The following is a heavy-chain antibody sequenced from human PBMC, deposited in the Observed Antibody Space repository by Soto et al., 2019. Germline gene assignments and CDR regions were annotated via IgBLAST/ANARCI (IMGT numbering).Heavy chain of an antibody. Sequence: PGGSLRLSFTASGFTFGDYAMSWFRQAPGKGLEWVAVTLFNGRDEYYADSVKGRFTISRDNSNNMVYLQMNSLTAEDTAVYFCARSRDGYYHGYSWGQGA. D-gene: IGHD1-26*01. CDR2: TLFNGRDE. V-gene: IGHV3-33*01. CDR1: GFTFGDYA. CDR3: ARSRDGYYHGYS. J-gene: IGHJ4*02.